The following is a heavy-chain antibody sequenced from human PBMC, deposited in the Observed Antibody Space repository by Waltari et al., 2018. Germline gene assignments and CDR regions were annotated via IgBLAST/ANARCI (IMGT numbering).Heavy chain of an antibody. CDR1: GFSLSTSGVG. J-gene: IGHJ6*03. D-gene: IGHD4-17*01. V-gene: IGHV2-5*01. CDR2: IYWNDDK. CDR3: AHRNGDYDYYYMDV. Sequence: QITLKESGPTLVKPTQTLTLTCPFSGFSLSTSGVGVGWIRQPPGKALEWLALIYWNDDKRYSPSLKSRLTITKDTSKNQVVLTMTNMDPVDTATYYCAHRNGDYDYYYMDVWGKGTTVTVSS.